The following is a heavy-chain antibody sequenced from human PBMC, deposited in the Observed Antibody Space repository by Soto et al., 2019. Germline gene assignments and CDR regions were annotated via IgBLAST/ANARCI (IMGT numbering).Heavy chain of an antibody. V-gene: IGHV1-18*01. CDR2: ISAYNGNK. CDR1: GYTFTSYD. D-gene: IGHD6-19*01. J-gene: IGHJ1*01. CDR3: TRGGMAVDGTGCCQN. Sequence: GASVKASCKASGYTFTSYDISWERQVPGQGLERIGWISAYNGNKNYSQKLQGRVTMTTDTSTSTAYMELRSLRSDDTALYHCTRGGMAVDGTGCCQNWGQGTRVTVSS.